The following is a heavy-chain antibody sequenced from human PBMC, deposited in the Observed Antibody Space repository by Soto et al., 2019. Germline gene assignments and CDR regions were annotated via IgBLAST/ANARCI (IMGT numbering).Heavy chain of an antibody. CDR2: ISSSSSYI. CDR3: ARDRAVAPTYYFDY. CDR1: GFTFSSYS. V-gene: IGHV3-21*01. D-gene: IGHD6-19*01. J-gene: IGHJ4*02. Sequence: EVQLVESGGGLVKPGGSLRLSCAASGFTFSSYSMNWVRQAPGKGLEWVSSISSSSSYIYYADSVKGRFTISRDNAKNSLYLQMNSLRAEDTAMYYCARDRAVAPTYYFDYWGQGTLVTVSS.